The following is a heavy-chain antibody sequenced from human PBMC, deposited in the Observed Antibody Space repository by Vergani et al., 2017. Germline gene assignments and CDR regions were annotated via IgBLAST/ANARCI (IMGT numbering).Heavy chain of an antibody. D-gene: IGHD2-15*01. V-gene: IGHV4-59*06. J-gene: IGHJ4*02. CDR2: IYYSGST. Sequence: QVQLQESGPGLVKPSETLSLTCTVSGGSISSYYWSWIRQHPGKGLEWIGYIYYSGSTYYNPSLKSRVTISVDTSKNQFSLKLSSVTAADTAVYYCARDRGYCSGCSCYSALVFDYWGQGTLVTVSS. CDR3: ARDRGYCSGCSCYSALVFDY. CDR1: GGSISSYY.